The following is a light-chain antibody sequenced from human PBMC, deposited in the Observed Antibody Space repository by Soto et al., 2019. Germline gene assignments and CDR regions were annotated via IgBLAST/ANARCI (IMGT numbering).Light chain of an antibody. CDR3: RSYAGSSVYV. CDR2: EVS. CDR1: SSDVGSYNL. Sequence: QSALTQPASVSGSPGQSITISCTGTSSDVGSYNLVSRYQQHPGKAPKLMIYEVSKRPSGVSNRFSGSKSGNTASLTISGLQAEDEADYYCRSYAGSSVYVFGTGTKVTV. J-gene: IGLJ1*01. V-gene: IGLV2-23*02.